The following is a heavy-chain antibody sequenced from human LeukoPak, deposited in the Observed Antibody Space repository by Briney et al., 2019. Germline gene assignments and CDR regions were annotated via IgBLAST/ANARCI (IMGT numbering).Heavy chain of an antibody. CDR2: ISSSGSTI. D-gene: IGHD5-18*01. V-gene: IGHV3-11*04. CDR1: GFTFSDYY. Sequence: GGSLRLSCAASGFTFSDYYMSWIRQAPGKGLEWVSYISSSGSTIYYADSVKGRFTISWDNAKNSLYLQMNSLRAEDTAVYYCATPVDTAMVTPFDYWGQGTLVTVSS. CDR3: ATPVDTAMVTPFDY. J-gene: IGHJ4*02.